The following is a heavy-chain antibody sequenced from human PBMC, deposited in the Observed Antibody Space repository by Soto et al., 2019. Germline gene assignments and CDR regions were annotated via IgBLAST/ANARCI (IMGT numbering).Heavy chain of an antibody. V-gene: IGHV4-59*08. D-gene: IGHD4-17*01. CDR2: IYYSGST. CDR1: GGSISSYY. CDR3: ARALESLYPHYGGGPYFDY. J-gene: IGHJ4*02. Sequence: SETLSLTCTVSGGSISSYYWSWIRQPPGKGLEWIGYIYYSGSTNYNPSLKSRVTISVDTSKNQFSLKLSSVTAADTAVYYCARALESLYPHYGGGPYFDYWGRGTLVTVSS.